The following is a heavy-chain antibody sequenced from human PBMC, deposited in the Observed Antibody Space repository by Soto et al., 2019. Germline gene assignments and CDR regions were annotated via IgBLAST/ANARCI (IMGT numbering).Heavy chain of an antibody. CDR2: IIPIHGTT. CDR3: ARVRGLVS. J-gene: IGHJ4*02. V-gene: IGHV1-69*01. CDR1: GGSLTSYP. D-gene: IGHD3-10*01. Sequence: QMEQSGAEVRKPGSSVKVSCKPSGGSLTSYPMAWVRQAPGQGFEWMGGIIPIHGTTEYAQKFQGRVTITADESTNRATLELIGLTSEDTAVYYCARVRGLVSWGQGKLLTFSS.